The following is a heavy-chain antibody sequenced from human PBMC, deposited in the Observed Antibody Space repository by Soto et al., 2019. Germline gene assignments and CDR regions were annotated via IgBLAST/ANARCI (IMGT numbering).Heavy chain of an antibody. Sequence: QAQLVESGGGGVQPGRSLRLSCVASEFAFSSYGMHWVRQAPGKGLEWVAVIWFDGSDKYYADSVKGRFTISRDNSKNTLYLQMNSLRAEDTAVYFCARSGNGRRGVHYYYYYMDVWGKGTTVTVSS. CDR2: IWFDGSDK. J-gene: IGHJ6*03. CDR3: ARSGNGRRGVHYYYYYMDV. CDR1: EFAFSSYG. V-gene: IGHV3-33*01. D-gene: IGHD2-8*01.